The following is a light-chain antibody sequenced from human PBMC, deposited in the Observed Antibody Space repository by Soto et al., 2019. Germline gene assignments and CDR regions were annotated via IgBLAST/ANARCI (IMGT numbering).Light chain of an antibody. Sequence: QSALTQPPSVSGAPGQRVTVSCTGSSSSIGAGYDVHWYQQLPGTAPKLLIYGNSNRPSGIPDRFFGSRSGTSASLAITGLQAEDEADYYCQSYDSSLSALFGTGTKVTVL. J-gene: IGLJ1*01. CDR3: QSYDSSLSAL. CDR2: GNS. CDR1: SSSIGAGYD. V-gene: IGLV1-40*01.